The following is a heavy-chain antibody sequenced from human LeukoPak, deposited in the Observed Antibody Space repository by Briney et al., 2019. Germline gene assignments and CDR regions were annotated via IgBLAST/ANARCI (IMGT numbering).Heavy chain of an antibody. Sequence: PGRSLRLSPVASGFTFSDHGIQWVRQAPRKGLERVAVVAKDGGHKVYSDSVKGRLSISRDNSKNTAFLQMDSLRTEDAAVYFCAREHSHSNWFFDLWGPGTPVTVSS. CDR2: VAKDGGHK. J-gene: IGHJ2*01. CDR3: AREHSHSNWFFDL. D-gene: IGHD4-11*01. CDR1: GFTFSDHG. V-gene: IGHV3-30*03.